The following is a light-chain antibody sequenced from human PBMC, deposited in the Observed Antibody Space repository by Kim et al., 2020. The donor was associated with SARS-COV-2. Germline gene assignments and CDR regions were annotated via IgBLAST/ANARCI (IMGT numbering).Light chain of an antibody. CDR1: RSDVGGYNY. J-gene: IGLJ1*01. CDR2: DVS. Sequence: SVTISCTGTRSDVGGYNYVSWYQQHPGKAPKLMIYDVSNRPSGVSNRFSGSKSGNTASLTISGLQAEDEADYYCSSYTGSGTPYVFGTGTKVTVL. V-gene: IGLV2-14*03. CDR3: SSYTGSGTPYV.